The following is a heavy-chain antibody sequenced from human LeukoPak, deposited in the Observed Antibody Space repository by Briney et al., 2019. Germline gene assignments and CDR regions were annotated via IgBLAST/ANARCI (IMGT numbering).Heavy chain of an antibody. V-gene: IGHV4-34*01. CDR3: VGSYRSDAFDI. Sequence: WDTLSLTCDVSGDSFSGYYWSWVRQPPGQGLEWMGEINHSGSNNYNPALKGRVTISADPSNNQIPLRLSSVTAADTAGYYFVGSYRSDAFDIWGQRTMVTVSS. CDR2: INHSGSN. J-gene: IGHJ3*02. CDR1: GDSFSGYY. D-gene: IGHD3-10*01.